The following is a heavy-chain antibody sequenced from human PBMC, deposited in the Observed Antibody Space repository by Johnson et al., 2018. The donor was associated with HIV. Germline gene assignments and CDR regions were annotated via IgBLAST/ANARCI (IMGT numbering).Heavy chain of an antibody. D-gene: IGHD6-13*01. CDR3: ARPIAAHGVVDAFDI. CDR2: ISSSGSTI. CDR1: GFTFSSYA. Sequence: VQLVESGGGLVQPGGSLRLSCAASGFTFSSYAMSWVRQAPGKGLEWVSYISSSGSTIYYADSVKGRFTISRDNAKNSLYLQMNSLRAEDTAVYYCARPIAAHGVVDAFDIWGQGTMVTVSS. V-gene: IGHV3-48*04. J-gene: IGHJ3*02.